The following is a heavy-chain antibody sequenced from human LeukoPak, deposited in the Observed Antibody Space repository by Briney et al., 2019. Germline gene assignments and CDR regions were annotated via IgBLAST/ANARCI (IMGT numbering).Heavy chain of an antibody. V-gene: IGHV3-48*01. CDR3: VLRGARFPY. CDR2: ISSSSSTI. J-gene: IGHJ4*02. Sequence: PGGSLRLSCAASGFTFSTYSMNWVRQAPGKGLEWVSYISSSSSTIYYADSVKGRFTISRDNAKNSLYLQMNSLRAEDTAVYYCVLRGARFPYWGQGTLVTVSS. CDR1: GFTFSTYS. D-gene: IGHD3-10*01.